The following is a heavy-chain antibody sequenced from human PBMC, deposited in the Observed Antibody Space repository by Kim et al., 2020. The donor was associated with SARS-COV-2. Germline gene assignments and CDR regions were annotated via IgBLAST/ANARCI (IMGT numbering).Heavy chain of an antibody. CDR2: T. J-gene: IGHJ4*02. V-gene: IGHV3-53*01. CDR3: AREGDYYVDD. Sequence: TPNAHPVKDRFTISRDNSKTPLYLKLNSLRAEDTAVYYCAREGDYYVDDWGQGTLVTVSS.